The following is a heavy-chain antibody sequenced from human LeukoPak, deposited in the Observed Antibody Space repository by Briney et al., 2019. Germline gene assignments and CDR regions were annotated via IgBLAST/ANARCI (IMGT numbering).Heavy chain of an antibody. D-gene: IGHD1-26*01. CDR1: GFTFSSYG. V-gene: IGHV3-30*02. CDR2: IRYDGSDK. Sequence: GGSLRLSCAASGFTFSSYGIHWVRQAPVKGLERVAFIRYDGSDKYFADIVKGRFTISRDNSKNTVYPQMNSLRVEDTAIYYCARDPLTGSYGVNWLDPWGQGTLVTVSS. J-gene: IGHJ5*02. CDR3: ARDPLTGSYGVNWLDP.